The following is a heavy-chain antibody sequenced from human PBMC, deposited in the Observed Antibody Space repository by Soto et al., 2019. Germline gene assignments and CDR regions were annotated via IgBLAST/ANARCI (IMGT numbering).Heavy chain of an antibody. CDR2: IWYDGSNK. V-gene: IGHV3-33*01. CDR1: GFSFSSYC. D-gene: IGHD3-10*01. Sequence: GGSLRLSCAASGFSFSSYCMHWVHQAPGKGLEWVAVIWYDGSNKYYADSVKGRFTISRDNSKNTLYLLMNSLRAEDTAVYYCARDGSGDRHAFDIWGQGTMVTVSS. CDR3: ARDGSGDRHAFDI. J-gene: IGHJ3*02.